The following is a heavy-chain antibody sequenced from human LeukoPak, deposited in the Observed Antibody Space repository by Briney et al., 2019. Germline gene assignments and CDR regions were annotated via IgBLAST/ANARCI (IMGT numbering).Heavy chain of an antibody. Sequence: GGSLRLSCAASGSTFTNYNMNWVRQAPGKGLEWISYISGGSGTIYYADSVRGRFTVSRENAKDSLWLQMNNLRVEDTAVYYCARRYRHWLDPWGPGTLVTVSS. D-gene: IGHD3-16*02. CDR2: ISGGSGTI. CDR1: GSTFTNYN. CDR3: ARRYRHWLDP. V-gene: IGHV3-48*01. J-gene: IGHJ5*02.